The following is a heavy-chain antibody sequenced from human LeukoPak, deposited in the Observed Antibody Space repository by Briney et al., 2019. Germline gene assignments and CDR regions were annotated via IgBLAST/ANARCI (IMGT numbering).Heavy chain of an antibody. V-gene: IGHV3-7*03. CDR2: IKEDGSAK. D-gene: IGHD4-17*01. CDR3: AKGFRNTVTTFDY. J-gene: IGHJ4*02. Sequence: GGSLRLSCAASGFTFSRYWMSWVRQAPGKGLEWVANIKEDGSAKYYVDSVKGRFTISRDNAKNSVYLQMNSLRAEDTAVYYCAKGFRNTVTTFDYWGQGTLVTVSS. CDR1: GFTFSRYW.